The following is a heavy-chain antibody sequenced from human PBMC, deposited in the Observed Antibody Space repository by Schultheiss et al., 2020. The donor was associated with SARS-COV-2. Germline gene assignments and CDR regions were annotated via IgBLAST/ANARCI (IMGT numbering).Heavy chain of an antibody. CDR2: INHSGST. D-gene: IGHD2-2*01. CDR3: AREGDIVVVPAAKNYYYGMDV. CDR1: GGSFSGHY. Sequence: SETLSLTCAVYGGSFSGHYWSWIRQPPGKGLEWIGEINHSGSTNYNPSLKSRVTISVDTSKNQFSLKLSSVTAADTAVYYCAREGDIVVVPAAKNYYYGMDVWGRGTLVTVSS. V-gene: IGHV4-34*01. J-gene: IGHJ6*02.